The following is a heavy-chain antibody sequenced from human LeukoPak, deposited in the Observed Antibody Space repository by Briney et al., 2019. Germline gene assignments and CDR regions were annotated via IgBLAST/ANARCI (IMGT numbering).Heavy chain of an antibody. CDR1: GYSISSGYY. V-gene: IGHV4-38-2*02. Sequence: SETLSLTCTVSGYSISSGYYWGWIRQPPGKGLEWIGSIYHSGSTYYNPSLKSRVTISVDTSKNQFSLKLSSVTAADTAVSYCARRSFLTGAFDYWGQGTLVTVSS. J-gene: IGHJ4*02. CDR3: ARRSFLTGAFDY. CDR2: IYHSGST. D-gene: IGHD3-9*01.